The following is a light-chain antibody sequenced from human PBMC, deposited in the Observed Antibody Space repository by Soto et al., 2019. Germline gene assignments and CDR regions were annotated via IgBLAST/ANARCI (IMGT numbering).Light chain of an antibody. V-gene: IGKV1-5*01. J-gene: IGKJ2*01. CDR2: DAS. Sequence: DIQMTQSPSTLSTSVGDRVTITCRASQSISSWLAWNQQKPGKAPKLLIYDASSLKSGVPSRFSGSGSGTDFTLTISSLQPDDFATYYCQQYNSYSPYTFGQGTKLEIK. CDR3: QQYNSYSPYT. CDR1: QSISSW.